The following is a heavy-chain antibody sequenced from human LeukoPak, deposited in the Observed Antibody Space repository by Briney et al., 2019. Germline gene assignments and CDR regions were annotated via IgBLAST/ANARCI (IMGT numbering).Heavy chain of an antibody. CDR2: ISAYNGNT. J-gene: IGHJ4*02. CDR3: ARDEFQYYDSSGCQPAFYY. Sequence: ASVKVSCKASGYTFTSYGISWVRQAPGQGLAWMGWISAYNGNTNYAQKLQGRVTMTTDTSTSTAYMELRSLRSDDTAVYYCARDEFQYYDSSGCQPAFYYWGQGTLVTVSS. V-gene: IGHV1-18*01. CDR1: GYTFTSYG. D-gene: IGHD3-22*01.